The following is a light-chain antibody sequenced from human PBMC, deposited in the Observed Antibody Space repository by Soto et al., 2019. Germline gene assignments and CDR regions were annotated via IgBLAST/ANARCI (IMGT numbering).Light chain of an antibody. J-gene: IGKJ1*01. CDR3: EQYNSLWT. CDR2: GAS. CDR1: QSVSSS. V-gene: IGKV3-15*01. Sequence: EMVMTPSTATLSDSPGERVNLSCRASQSVSSSLAWYQQKPGQAPRLLIYGASTSAIGIPGRCSGSGAEAEFTLTISSLQSEDFAVYYCEQYNSLWTFGQGTNVETK.